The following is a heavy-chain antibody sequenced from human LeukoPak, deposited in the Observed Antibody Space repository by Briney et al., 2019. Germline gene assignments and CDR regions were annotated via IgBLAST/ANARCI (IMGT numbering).Heavy chain of an antibody. J-gene: IGHJ5*02. Sequence: LTGGSLRLSCAASGFTFSSYSMNWVRQAPGKGLEWVSYISSSSSTIYYADSVKGRFTISRDNAKNSLYLQMNSLRAEDTAVYYCTRHHTIGVGENWFDPWGQGTLVTVSS. V-gene: IGHV3-48*04. D-gene: IGHD3-10*01. CDR3: TRHHTIGVGENWFDP. CDR1: GFTFSSYS. CDR2: ISSSSSTI.